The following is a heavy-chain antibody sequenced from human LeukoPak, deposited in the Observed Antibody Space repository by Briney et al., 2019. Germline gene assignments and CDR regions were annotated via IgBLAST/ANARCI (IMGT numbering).Heavy chain of an antibody. D-gene: IGHD6-19*01. CDR2: TYYKSKWFN. CDR3: ARSGYSSGWYDFSFDY. CDR1: GDCVSSNSAA. V-gene: IGHV6-1*01. J-gene: IGHJ4*02. Sequence: SQTLSLTCAISGDCVSSNSAAWNWIRQSPSRGLEWLGRTYYKSKWFNNYAVSVKSRITINPDTSKNQFSLQLKSVTPVDTAVYYCARSGYSSGWYDFSFDYWGQGTLVTVSS.